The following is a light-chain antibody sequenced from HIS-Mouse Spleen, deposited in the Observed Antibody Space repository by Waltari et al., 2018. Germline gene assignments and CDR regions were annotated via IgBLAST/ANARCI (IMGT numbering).Light chain of an antibody. CDR3: AAWDDSLSGYV. CDR2: RNN. CDR1: SSNIGSTY. J-gene: IGLJ1*01. V-gene: IGLV1-47*01. Sequence: QSVLTQPPSASGTPGQRVTISCSGSSSNIGSTYVYWYQQLPGTAPKLLIYRNNQRPSGVPDRFSGSKSGTLASLAISGLRSEDEADYYCAAWDDSLSGYVFGTGTKVTVL.